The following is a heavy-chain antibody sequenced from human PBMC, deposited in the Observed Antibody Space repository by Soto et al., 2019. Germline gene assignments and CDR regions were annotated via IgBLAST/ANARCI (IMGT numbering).Heavy chain of an antibody. J-gene: IGHJ5*02. CDR1: GGSISSYY. V-gene: IGHV4-4*07. D-gene: IGHD2-8*01. Sequence: SETLSLTCTVSGGSISSYYWSWIRQPAGKGLEWIGRIYTSGSTNYNPSPKSRVTMSVDTSKNQFSLKLSSVTAADTAVYYCARYNIVLMVYASWFDPWGQGTLVTVSS. CDR2: IYTSGST. CDR3: ARYNIVLMVYASWFDP.